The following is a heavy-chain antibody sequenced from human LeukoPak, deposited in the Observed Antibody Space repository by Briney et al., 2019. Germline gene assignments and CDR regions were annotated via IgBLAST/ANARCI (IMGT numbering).Heavy chain of an antibody. Sequence: PGGSLRLSCAASGLTFSSYAMSWVRQAPGKGLEWVSAISGSGGSTYYADSVKGRFTISRDNSKNTLYLQMNSLRAEDTAVYYCAKVLLRRRGSTSYQLYYYYGMDVWGQGTTVTVSS. CDR3: AKVLLRRRGSTSYQLYYYYGMDV. J-gene: IGHJ6*02. CDR2: ISGSGGST. V-gene: IGHV3-23*01. D-gene: IGHD2-2*01. CDR1: GLTFSSYA.